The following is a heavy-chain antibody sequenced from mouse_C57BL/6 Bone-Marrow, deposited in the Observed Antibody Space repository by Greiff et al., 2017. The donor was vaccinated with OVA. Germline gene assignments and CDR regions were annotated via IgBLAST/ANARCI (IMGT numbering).Heavy chain of an antibody. CDR1: GYAFTNYL. Sequence: QVQLQQSGAELVRPGPSVKVSCKASGYAFTNYLIEWVKQRPGQGLEWIGVINPGSGGTNYNEKLKGKATLTADKYSSTAYMQLSSLTSEDAAVYCWARSDSNFAKGYWGQGTSVTVSS. CDR2: INPGSGGT. V-gene: IGHV1-54*01. J-gene: IGHJ4*01. CDR3: ARSDSNFAKGY. D-gene: IGHD2-5*01.